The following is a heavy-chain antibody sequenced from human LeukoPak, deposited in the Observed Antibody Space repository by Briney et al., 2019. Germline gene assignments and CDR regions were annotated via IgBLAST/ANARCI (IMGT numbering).Heavy chain of an antibody. CDR1: GFTFSSYG. CDR2: IKQDGSEK. Sequence: GRSLRLSCAASGFTFSSYGIHWVRQAPGKGLEWVANIKQDGSEKYYVDSVKGRFTISRDNAKNSLYLQMNSLRAEDTAVYYCARDEPNLYSGSLGWGQGTLVTVSS. V-gene: IGHV3-7*04. CDR3: ARDEPNLYSGSLG. D-gene: IGHD1-26*01. J-gene: IGHJ4*02.